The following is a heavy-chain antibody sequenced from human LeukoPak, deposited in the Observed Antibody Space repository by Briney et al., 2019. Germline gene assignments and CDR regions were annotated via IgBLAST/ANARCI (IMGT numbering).Heavy chain of an antibody. CDR3: ARGRMVRGVIIKYYFDY. J-gene: IGHJ4*02. D-gene: IGHD3-10*01. Sequence: GASVKVSCKASGYTFTGYYMHWVRQAPGQGLEWMGWINPNSGGANYAQKFQGRVTMTRDTSISTAYMKLSRLRSDDTAVYYCARGRMVRGVIIKYYFDYWGQGTLVTVSS. V-gene: IGHV1-2*02. CDR2: INPNSGGA. CDR1: GYTFTGYY.